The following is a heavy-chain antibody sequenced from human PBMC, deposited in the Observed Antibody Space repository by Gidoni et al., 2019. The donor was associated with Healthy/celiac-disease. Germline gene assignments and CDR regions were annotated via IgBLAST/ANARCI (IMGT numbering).Heavy chain of an antibody. J-gene: IGHJ4*02. Sequence: QLQLQESGPVLVKPSETLSLTCTVSGGSISSSSYYWGWIRQPPGKGLEWIGSIYYSGSTYYNPSLKSRVTISVDTSKNQFSLKLSSVTAADTAVYYCARLPHVDTAMVTSLYFDYWGQGTLVTVSS. D-gene: IGHD5-18*01. V-gene: IGHV4-39*01. CDR1: GGSISSSSYY. CDR3: ARLPHVDTAMVTSLYFDY. CDR2: IYYSGST.